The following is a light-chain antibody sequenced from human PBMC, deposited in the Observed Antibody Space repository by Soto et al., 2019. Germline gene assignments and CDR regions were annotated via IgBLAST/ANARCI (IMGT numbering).Light chain of an antibody. CDR1: SSDIGAFNY. V-gene: IGLV2-14*01. J-gene: IGLJ1*01. CDR3: SSYTTAFFYV. CDR2: GVT. Sequence: QSALTQPASVSGSPGQSITISCTGSSSDIGAFNYVAWYQQHPGKAPKLIIHGVTNRPSGVSSRFSGSKSDYTASLTISGLQAEDEADYYCSSYTTAFFYVFGTGTQVTVL.